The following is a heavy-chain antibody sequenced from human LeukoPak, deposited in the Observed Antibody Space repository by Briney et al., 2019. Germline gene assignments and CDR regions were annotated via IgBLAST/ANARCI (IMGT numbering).Heavy chain of an antibody. Sequence: GGSLRLSCAASGFTFSSYSMSWVRQAPGKGLEWVSAISGSGGSTYYADSVKGRFTISRDNSKNTLYLQMNSLRAEDTAVYYCAKDRPLTYCGGDCYPEGLFDYWGQGTLVTVSS. V-gene: IGHV3-23*01. CDR2: ISGSGGST. J-gene: IGHJ4*02. CDR1: GFTFSSYS. D-gene: IGHD2-21*02. CDR3: AKDRPLTYCGGDCYPEGLFDY.